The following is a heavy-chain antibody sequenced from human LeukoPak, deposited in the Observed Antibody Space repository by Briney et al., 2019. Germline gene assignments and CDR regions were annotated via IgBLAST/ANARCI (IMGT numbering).Heavy chain of an antibody. V-gene: IGHV4-4*07. D-gene: IGHD3-10*01. CDR2: IYTSGST. CDR1: GGSISSYY. Sequence: SSETLSLTCTVSGGSISSYYWSWIRQPAGKGLEWIGRIYTSGSTNYNPSLKSRVTMSVDTSKNQFSLKLSSVTAADTAVYYCARSPLLWFGELLYYFDYWGQGTLVTVFS. J-gene: IGHJ4*02. CDR3: ARSPLLWFGELLYYFDY.